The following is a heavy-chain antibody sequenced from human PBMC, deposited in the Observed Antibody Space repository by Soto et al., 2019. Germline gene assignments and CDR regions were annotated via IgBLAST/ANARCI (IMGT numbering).Heavy chain of an antibody. V-gene: IGHV1-69*12. CDR2: IITTIGTT. D-gene: IGHD5-12*01. CDR1: GDTFTIFA. CDR3: ARDLGSGYDPGDY. Sequence: QVQLVQSGAEVQKPGSSVKVSCKASGDTFTIFAISWVRQAPGQGLEWMGGIITTIGTTNYAQRFQGRITITGDESTGTAYMELSSMKSDDTAVYYCARDLGSGYDPGDYWGQGTLVTVSS. J-gene: IGHJ4*02.